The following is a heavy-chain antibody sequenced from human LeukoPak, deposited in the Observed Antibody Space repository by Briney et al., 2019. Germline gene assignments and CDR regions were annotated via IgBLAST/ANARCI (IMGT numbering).Heavy chain of an antibody. CDR3: ARGPSIVVVPAAPFDY. CDR1: RFTLSSYW. CDR2: TNSDGSYT. V-gene: IGHV3-74*01. Sequence: GGSLRLSCVASRFTLSSYWMNWVRQAPGKGLVWVARTNSDGSYTDYADSVKGRFIISRDNAKNTLYLQMNSLRAEDTAVYYCARGPSIVVVPAAPFDYWGQGTLVTVSS. J-gene: IGHJ4*02. D-gene: IGHD2-2*01.